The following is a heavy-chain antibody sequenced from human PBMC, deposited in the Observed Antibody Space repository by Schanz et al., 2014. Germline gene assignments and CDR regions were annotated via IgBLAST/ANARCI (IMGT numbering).Heavy chain of an antibody. CDR2: ISWNSGNI. V-gene: IGHV3-9*01. CDR3: AKVQTHTLYGGNSCFDY. Sequence: EVQLVESGGGLVQPGRSLRLSCAASGFTFDDHAMHWVRQVPGKGLEWDSGISWNSGNIAYADSVKGRFTISRDNAKNSLYLQMNSLRPEDTALYYCAKVQTHTLYGGNSCFDYWGQGTLVTVSS. D-gene: IGHD2-21*02. J-gene: IGHJ4*02. CDR1: GFTFDDHA.